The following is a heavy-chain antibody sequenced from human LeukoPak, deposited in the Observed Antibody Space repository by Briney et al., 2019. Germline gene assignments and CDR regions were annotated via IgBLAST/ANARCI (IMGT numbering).Heavy chain of an antibody. V-gene: IGHV3-21*01. CDR3: ARDRGYSSSWYEADAFDI. CDR2: IGSSGSYI. CDR1: GFTFSSYH. J-gene: IGHJ3*02. Sequence: GGSLRLSCEVSGFTFSSYHMNWVRQAPGKGLEWVSSIGSSGSYIYYADSLTGRFTISRDNAKNSLYLQMNSLRAEDTAVYYCARDRGYSSSWYEADAFDIWGQGTMVTVSS. D-gene: IGHD6-13*01.